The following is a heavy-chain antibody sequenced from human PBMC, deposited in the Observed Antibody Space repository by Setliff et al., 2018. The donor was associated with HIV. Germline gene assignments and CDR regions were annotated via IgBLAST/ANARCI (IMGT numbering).Heavy chain of an antibody. CDR2: IAYTGSG. J-gene: IGHJ4*02. V-gene: IGHV4-39*07. CDR3: AREVRWELPQGFDH. D-gene: IGHD1-26*01. CDR1: GGSISSRNFY. Sequence: SETLSLTCTVSGGSISSRNFYWGWIRQPPGKGLEWIGSIAYTGSGYYNSSLKSRVTTSVDTSRNECSLKLTSVTAADTAVYYCAREVRWELPQGFDHWGQGSQVTVSS.